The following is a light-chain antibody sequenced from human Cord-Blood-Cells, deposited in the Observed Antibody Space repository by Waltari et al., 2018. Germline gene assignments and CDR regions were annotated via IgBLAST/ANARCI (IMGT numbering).Light chain of an antibody. CDR2: DVS. CDR1: SSDVGGYNY. V-gene: IGLV2-11*01. CDR3: CSYAGSYTYV. Sequence: QSALTQPRSVSGSPGQSVTISCTGTSSDVGGYNYVSWYQQHPGKAPKLMIYDVSKRPSGCLDRFSGSKSGNTASLTISGLQAEDEADYYCCSYAGSYTYVFGTGTKVTVL. J-gene: IGLJ1*01.